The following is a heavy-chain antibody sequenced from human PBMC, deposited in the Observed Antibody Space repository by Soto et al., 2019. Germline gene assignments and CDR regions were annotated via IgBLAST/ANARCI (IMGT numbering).Heavy chain of an antibody. J-gene: IGHJ5*02. CDR1: GFVFGGFA. CDR2: IRATGDTT. CDR3: AKEHGLLGDNWGIFQS. V-gene: IGHV3-23*01. D-gene: IGHD7-27*01. Sequence: GSLRLSCAASGFVFGGFAMNWVRQAPGKGLEWVSAIRATGDTTHYADSVKGRFTISRDNSKSILYLQMNSLRAEDTAVYYCAKEHGLLGDNWGIFQSWCQGKLVTVS.